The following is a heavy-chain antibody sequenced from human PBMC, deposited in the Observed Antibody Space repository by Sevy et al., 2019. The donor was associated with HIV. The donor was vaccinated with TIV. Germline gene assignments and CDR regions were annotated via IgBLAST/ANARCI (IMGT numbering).Heavy chain of an antibody. Sequence: GGSLRLSCAASGFTFSSYAMHWVRQAPGKGLEWVAVISYDGSNKYYADSVKGRFTISRDNSKNTLYLQMNSLRAEDTAVYYCARAVDGETAAGRSAGMDVWGQGTTVTVSS. J-gene: IGHJ6*02. V-gene: IGHV3-30-3*01. D-gene: IGHD6-13*01. CDR1: GFTFSSYA. CDR3: ARAVDGETAAGRSAGMDV. CDR2: ISYDGSNK.